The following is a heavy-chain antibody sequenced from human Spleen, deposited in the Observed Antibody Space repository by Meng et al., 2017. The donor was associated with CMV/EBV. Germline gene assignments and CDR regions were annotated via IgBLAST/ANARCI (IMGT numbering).Heavy chain of an antibody. D-gene: IGHD2/OR15-2a*01. CDR3: ARDGLSYLGAYYYYGMDV. Sequence: SETLSLTCSVSGGSIRSSSYYWAWIRQPPGKGLERIGNIYDTGSSYYNPSLESRATISLDTPKNQVSLKLSSVTAADTAVYYCARDGLSYLGAYYYYGMDVWGQGTTVTVSS. CDR1: GGSIRSSSYY. V-gene: IGHV4-39*07. CDR2: IYDTGSS. J-gene: IGHJ6*02.